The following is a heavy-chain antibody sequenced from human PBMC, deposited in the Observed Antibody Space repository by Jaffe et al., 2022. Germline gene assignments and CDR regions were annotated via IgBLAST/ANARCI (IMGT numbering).Heavy chain of an antibody. J-gene: IGHJ4*02. CDR2: INPSGGST. D-gene: IGHD2-2*01. CDR3: AREAPGCSSTSCYAGGFDY. CDR1: GYTFTSYY. V-gene: IGHV1-46*03. Sequence: QVQLVQSGAEVKKPGASVKVSCKASGYTFTSYYMHWVRQAPGQGLEWMGIINPSGGSTSYAQKFQGRVTMTRDTSTSTVYMELSSLRSEDTAVYYCAREAPGCSSTSCYAGGFDYWGQGTLVTVSS.